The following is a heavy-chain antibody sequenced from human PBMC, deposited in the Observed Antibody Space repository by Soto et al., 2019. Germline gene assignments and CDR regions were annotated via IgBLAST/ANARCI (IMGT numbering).Heavy chain of an antibody. Sequence: PGGSLRLSCAASGFTFSSYAMHWVRQAPGKGPEWVAVISYDGSNKYYADSVKGRFTISRDNSKNTLYLQMNSLRAEDTAVYYCAREASDSSYNWFDPWGQGTLVTVSS. CDR1: GFTFSSYA. CDR2: ISYDGSNK. V-gene: IGHV3-30-3*01. D-gene: IGHD6-6*01. J-gene: IGHJ5*02. CDR3: AREASDSSYNWFDP.